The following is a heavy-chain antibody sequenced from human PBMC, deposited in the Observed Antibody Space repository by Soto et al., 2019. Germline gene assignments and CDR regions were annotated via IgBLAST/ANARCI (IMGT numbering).Heavy chain of an antibody. CDR3: ATQTISHTWGV. CDR1: GAPITTTKW. J-gene: IGHJ6*02. CDR2: LSREGKR. D-gene: IGHD3-16*01. V-gene: IGHV4-4*02. Sequence: QEQPQESGPGLVKPSETLSLTCTVSGAPITTTKWWAWVRLPPGKALEWIGALSREGKRNSTPSLEGRFIMSLDQSKNHFSLTLTSVTAADTAIYYCATQTISHTWGVWGRGTSVTVSS.